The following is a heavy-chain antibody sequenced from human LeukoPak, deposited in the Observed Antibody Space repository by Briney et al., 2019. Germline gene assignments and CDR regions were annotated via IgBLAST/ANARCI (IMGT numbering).Heavy chain of an antibody. J-gene: IGHJ4*02. V-gene: IGHV1-2*02. Sequence: ASVKVPCKASGYTFTGYYMHWVRQAPGQGLEWMGWINPNSGGTSFAQKFQDRVTMTRDTSISTAYMELSRLRSDDTAVYYCARDRGYSYARYYFDYWGQGTLVTVSS. D-gene: IGHD5-18*01. CDR3: ARDRGYSYARYYFDY. CDR2: INPNSGGT. CDR1: GYTFTGYY.